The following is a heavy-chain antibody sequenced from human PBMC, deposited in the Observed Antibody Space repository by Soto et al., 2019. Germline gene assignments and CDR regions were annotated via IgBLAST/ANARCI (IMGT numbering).Heavy chain of an antibody. CDR3: AKAPNYYDSSGYYFDY. CDR2: ISGNGGST. V-gene: IGHV3-23*01. Sequence: GGSLRLSCAASGFTFNKYAMSWVRQAPGKGLEWVSAISGNGGSTYNTDAVKGRFTISRDNSKNTLYLQMNSLRAEDTAIYYCAKAPNYYDSSGYYFDYWGQGTPVTVSS. D-gene: IGHD3-22*01. J-gene: IGHJ4*02. CDR1: GFTFNKYA.